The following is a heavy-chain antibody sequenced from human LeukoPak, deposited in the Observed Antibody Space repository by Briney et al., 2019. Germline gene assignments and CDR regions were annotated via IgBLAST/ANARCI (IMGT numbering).Heavy chain of an antibody. CDR1: GGSISSSSDY. CDR2: LYYSGRT. D-gene: IGHD1-1*01. CDR3: ARKMKTGDRVGTFDI. Sequence: SETLSLTCTVSGGSISSSSDYWGWIRQPPGMALEWIGSLYYSGRTYYNPSLKGRVTISVDTSKNQVSLKLSYVTAADTAVYYCARKMKTGDRVGTFDIWGQGTMVTVSS. V-gene: IGHV4-39*01. J-gene: IGHJ3*02.